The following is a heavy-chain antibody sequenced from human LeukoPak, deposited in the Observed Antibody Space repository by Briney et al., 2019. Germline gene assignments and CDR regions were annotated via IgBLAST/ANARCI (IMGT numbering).Heavy chain of an antibody. J-gene: IGHJ6*03. CDR3: ARVFDSGSQAYFYYMDV. D-gene: IGHD3-10*01. V-gene: IGHV3-21*01. Sequence: GGSLTLSCAASGFTFSSYSMNWVRQAPGKGLEWVSSISSSSSYIYYADSVKGRFTISRDNAKNSLYLQMNSLRAEDTAVYYCARVFDSGSQAYFYYMDVWGKGTTVTIFS. CDR2: ISSSSSYI. CDR1: GFTFSSYS.